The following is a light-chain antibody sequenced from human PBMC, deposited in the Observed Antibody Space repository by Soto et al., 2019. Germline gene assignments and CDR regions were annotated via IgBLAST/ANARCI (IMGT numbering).Light chain of an antibody. V-gene: IGLV1-44*01. J-gene: IGLJ3*02. CDR1: SSNIGSNT. Sequence: QSVLTQPPSASGTPGQRVTISCSRSSSNIGSNTVNWYQQLTGTAPKLLIYHNNHQPSGGPDRFSGSKSGISASLAISTLQSEDEDDYYCAAWDDSLNGLWVFGGGTKLTVL. CDR2: HNN. CDR3: AAWDDSLNGLWV.